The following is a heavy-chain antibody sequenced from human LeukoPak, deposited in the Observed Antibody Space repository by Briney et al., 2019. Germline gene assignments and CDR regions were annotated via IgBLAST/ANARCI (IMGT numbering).Heavy chain of an antibody. Sequence: SETLSLTCSVSGDSISSSSYYWGWIRQPPGKGLEWIGSIYYSGSTYYNPSLKSRVTISVDTSKNQFSLKLSSVTAADTAVYYCARGFGVLLWFGNTYYFDYWGQGTLVTVSS. J-gene: IGHJ4*02. CDR1: GDSISSSSYY. V-gene: IGHV4-39*07. D-gene: IGHD3-10*01. CDR3: ARGFGVLLWFGNTYYFDY. CDR2: IYYSGST.